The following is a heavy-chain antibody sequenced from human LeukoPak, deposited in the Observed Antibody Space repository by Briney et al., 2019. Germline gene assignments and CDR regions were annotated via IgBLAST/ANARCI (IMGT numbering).Heavy chain of an antibody. CDR3: AKVGSSDDHDL. CDR2: IWYDGSTE. CDR1: GFTFSNYG. V-gene: IGHV3-33*06. Sequence: SGGSLRLSCAASGFTFSNYGMHWVRQAPGKGLEWVAVIWYDGSTEYYADSVKGRFTISRDNSKNTLYLQMNSLRAEDTAVYYCAKVGSSDDHDLWGQGTLVTVSS. J-gene: IGHJ5*02. D-gene: IGHD1-26*01.